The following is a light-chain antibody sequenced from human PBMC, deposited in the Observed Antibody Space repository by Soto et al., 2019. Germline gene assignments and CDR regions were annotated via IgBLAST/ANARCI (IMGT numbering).Light chain of an antibody. Sequence: QSVLTQPPSVSAAPGQTVTISCPGGSSNIENNYVSWYQHFQGTAPKLLIYEDNNRPSGIPDRFSGSKSGTSGTLGITGLQTGDEADYYCVTWDGNLSAGVFGGGTKLTVL. CDR1: SSNIENNY. CDR3: VTWDGNLSAGV. V-gene: IGLV1-51*02. J-gene: IGLJ2*01. CDR2: EDN.